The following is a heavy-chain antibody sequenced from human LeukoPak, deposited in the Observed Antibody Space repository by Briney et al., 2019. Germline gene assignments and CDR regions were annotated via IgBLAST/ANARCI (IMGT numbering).Heavy chain of an antibody. CDR3: ASDYMVRGVIVY. Sequence: GASLRLSCAASGFTFNRYSMNWVRQAPGKGLEWVSSISSGSTYIYYADSVKGRFTISRDNAKNSLYLQMNSLRAEDTAVYYCASDYMVRGVIVYWGQGTLVTVSS. V-gene: IGHV3-21*01. J-gene: IGHJ4*02. CDR1: GFTFNRYS. CDR2: ISSGSTYI. D-gene: IGHD3-10*01.